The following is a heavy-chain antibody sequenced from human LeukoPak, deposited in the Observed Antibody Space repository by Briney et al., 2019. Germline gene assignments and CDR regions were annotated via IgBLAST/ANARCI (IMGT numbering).Heavy chain of an antibody. V-gene: IGHV3-23*01. J-gene: IGHJ3*02. CDR2: ISGSGGST. Sequence: GGSLRLSCAASGFTFSSYAMSWVRQDPGKGLEWVSAISGSGGSTYYADSVKGRFTISRDNSKNTLYLQMNSLRAEDTAVYYCAKDWAITMIVDAFDIWGQGTMVTVSS. D-gene: IGHD3-22*01. CDR1: GFTFSSYA. CDR3: AKDWAITMIVDAFDI.